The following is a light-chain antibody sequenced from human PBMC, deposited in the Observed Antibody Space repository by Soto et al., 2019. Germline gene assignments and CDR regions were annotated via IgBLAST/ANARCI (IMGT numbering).Light chain of an antibody. J-gene: IGLJ3*02. CDR2: RNN. V-gene: IGLV1-47*01. CDR3: AVWDDNLRV. Sequence: QSVLTQPPSASGTPGQRVTISCSGSSSNIGSNYVYWYQQVPGTAPKLLIYRNNQRPSGVPDRFSGSKSGTSASLAISGLRSEDEADYYCAVWDDNLRVFGGGTQLTVL. CDR1: SSNIGSNY.